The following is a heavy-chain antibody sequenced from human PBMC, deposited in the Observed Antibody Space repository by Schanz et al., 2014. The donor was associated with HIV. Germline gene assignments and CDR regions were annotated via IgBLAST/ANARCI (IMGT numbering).Heavy chain of an antibody. D-gene: IGHD2-2*01. J-gene: IGHJ5*02. CDR3: ARTDCSTSTSCYGIEDWFDP. CDR2: IYHNIGGT. CDR1: GGSIVDYH. Sequence: QVQLQESGPGLVKPSETLSLTCTVSGGSIVDYHWNWIRQPPGKGLEWIGYIYHNIGGTNYNPSLKSRVTISVDTSKNQISLKLTSVTAADTAVYYCARTDCSTSTSCYGIEDWFDPWGQGTLVAVSS. V-gene: IGHV4-59*01.